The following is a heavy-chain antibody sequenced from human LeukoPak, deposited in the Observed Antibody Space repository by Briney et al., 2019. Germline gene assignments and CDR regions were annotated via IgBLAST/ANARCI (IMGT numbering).Heavy chain of an antibody. V-gene: IGHV3-23*01. CDR3: AKDSAIFGVVVIPLDY. J-gene: IGHJ4*02. Sequence: GGSLRLSCAASGFTFSSYAMSWVRQAPGKGLEWVSAISGSGGSTYYADSVKGRFTISRDNSKNTLYLQMNSLRAEDTAVYYCAKDSAIFGVVVIPLDYWGQGTLVTVSS. CDR2: ISGSGGST. D-gene: IGHD3-3*01. CDR1: GFTFSSYA.